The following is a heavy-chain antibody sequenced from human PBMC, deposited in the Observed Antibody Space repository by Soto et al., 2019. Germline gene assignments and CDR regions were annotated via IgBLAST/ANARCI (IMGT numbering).Heavy chain of an antibody. J-gene: IGHJ4*02. D-gene: IGHD1-26*01. CDR3: ARRYSGNFDY. Sequence: QVQLQESGPGLVKPSETLSLTCTVSGGSISSYYWSWIRQPPGKGLEWIGYIYYSGSTNYNPSLKSRVAISVVTSTTQFSLKLSSVTAADTGVYFCARRYSGNFDYWGQGTLVTVAS. CDR2: IYYSGST. CDR1: GGSISSYY. V-gene: IGHV4-59*01.